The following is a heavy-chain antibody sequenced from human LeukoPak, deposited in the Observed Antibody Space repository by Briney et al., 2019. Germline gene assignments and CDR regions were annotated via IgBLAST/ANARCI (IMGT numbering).Heavy chain of an antibody. V-gene: IGHV1-69*05. Sequence: ASVKVSCKAPGGTFSSYAISWVRQAPGQGLEWMGRIIPIFGTANYAQKFQGRVTITTDESTSTAYMELSSLRSEDTAVYYCARGYYDSSGYYHEYFQHWGQGTLVTVSS. J-gene: IGHJ1*01. CDR2: IIPIFGTA. D-gene: IGHD3-22*01. CDR3: ARGYYDSSGYYHEYFQH. CDR1: GGTFSSYA.